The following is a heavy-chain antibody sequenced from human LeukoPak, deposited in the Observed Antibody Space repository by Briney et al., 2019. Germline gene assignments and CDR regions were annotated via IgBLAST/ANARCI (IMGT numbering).Heavy chain of an antibody. V-gene: IGHV3-23*01. D-gene: IGHD3-10*01. CDR3: AKDLQFWFGDGMDV. J-gene: IGHJ6*02. CDR2: ISGGGTFT. Sequence: PGGSLRLSCAASGFSFSSYAMSWVRQAPGKGLEWVSTISGGGTFTYYADSVKGRFTISRDNSKNTLFLQMNSLRAEDTAIYYCAKDLQFWFGDGMDVWGQGTRVTVSS. CDR1: GFSFSSYA.